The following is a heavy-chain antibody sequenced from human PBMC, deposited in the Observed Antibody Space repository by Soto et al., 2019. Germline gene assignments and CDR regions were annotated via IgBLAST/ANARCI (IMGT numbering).Heavy chain of an antibody. J-gene: IGHJ4*02. D-gene: IGHD3-22*01. Sequence: QVQLQESGPGLVKPSQTLSLTCTVSGGSISSGDYYWSGIRQPPGKGLEWIGYIYYSVSSYYNPYLKSRVTISVDTSKNQFSLKLSSVTAADTAVYYCARVITDYYDSSGYEGFDYWGQGTLVTVSS. V-gene: IGHV4-30-4*01. CDR3: ARVITDYYDSSGYEGFDY. CDR2: IYYSVSS. CDR1: GGSISSGDYY.